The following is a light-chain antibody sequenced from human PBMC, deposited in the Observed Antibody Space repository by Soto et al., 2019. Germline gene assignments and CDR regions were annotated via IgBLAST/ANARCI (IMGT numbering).Light chain of an antibody. CDR1: QSVSNH. J-gene: IGKJ5*01. CDR3: QQYNNWPIT. CDR2: GAS. V-gene: IGKV3-15*01. Sequence: EMVMTQSPATLSLSPGERATLPCRASQSVSNHLAWYQQKPGQAPRVLIYGASTRATGIPARFSGSGSGTEFTLTISGLQSEDFAVYYCQQYNNWPITFGQGTRLEIK.